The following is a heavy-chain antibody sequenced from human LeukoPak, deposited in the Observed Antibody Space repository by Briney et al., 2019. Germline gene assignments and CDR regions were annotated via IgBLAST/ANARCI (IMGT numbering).Heavy chain of an antibody. CDR3: ARDNFWSGYYGAGHFDY. Sequence: SETLSLTCTVSGGSISSRYWSWIRQPPGKGLEWIGYIYYSGSTTYDPSLKSRVTISVDTSKNQFSLKLSSVTAADTAVYYCARDNFWSGYYGAGHFDYWGQGTLVTVSS. D-gene: IGHD3-3*01. CDR2: IYYSGST. CDR1: GGSISSRY. J-gene: IGHJ4*02. V-gene: IGHV4-59*11.